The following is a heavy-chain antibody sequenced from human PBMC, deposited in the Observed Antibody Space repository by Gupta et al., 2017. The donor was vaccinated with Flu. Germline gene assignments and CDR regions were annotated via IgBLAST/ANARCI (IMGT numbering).Heavy chain of an antibody. CDR3: ARGQDYLVRGASGRDYFDY. J-gene: IGHJ4*02. CDR2: MSFDGSNT. D-gene: IGHD3-10*01. V-gene: IGHV3-30*03. Sequence: HWVRQAPGKGLEWVAIMSFDGSNTYYADSVRGRFTISRDNSKNTLYLQMNSLRPEDTAVFYCARGQDYLVRGASGRDYFDYWGQGTLVTVSS.